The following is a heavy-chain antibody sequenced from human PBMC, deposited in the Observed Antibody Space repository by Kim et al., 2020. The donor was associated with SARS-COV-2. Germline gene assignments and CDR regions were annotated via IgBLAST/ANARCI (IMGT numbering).Heavy chain of an antibody. J-gene: IGHJ4*02. CDR3: ARAYGDYADYYFDY. Sequence: DSGKVRCPIARDNSKNTLYLQMNSLRAEDTAVYYCARAYGDYADYYFDYWGQGTLVTVSS. D-gene: IGHD4-17*01. V-gene: IGHV3-30*01.